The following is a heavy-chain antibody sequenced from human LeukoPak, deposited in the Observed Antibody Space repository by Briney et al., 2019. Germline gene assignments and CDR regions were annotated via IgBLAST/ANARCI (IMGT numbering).Heavy chain of an antibody. Sequence: GGSLRLSCAASGFTFSSYAMSWVRQAPGKGLEWVSSISTSGGTTYNADSVKGRFTISRDNSKSTLYLQMNSLRAGDTAVYYCATDFPCSSTSCYWGYWGQGTLVTVSS. CDR3: ATDFPCSSTSCYWGY. CDR2: ISTSGGTT. V-gene: IGHV3-23*01. J-gene: IGHJ4*02. D-gene: IGHD2-2*01. CDR1: GFTFSSYA.